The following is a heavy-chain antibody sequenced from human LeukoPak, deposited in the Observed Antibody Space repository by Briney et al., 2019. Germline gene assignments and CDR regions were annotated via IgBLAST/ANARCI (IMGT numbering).Heavy chain of an antibody. CDR3: ARVESSSWYSDY. J-gene: IGHJ4*02. D-gene: IGHD6-13*01. V-gene: IGHV4-34*01. CDR2: INHSGST. Sequence: PSETLSLTCAVYGGSFSGYYWSWIRQPPGKGLEWIGEINHSGSTNYNPSLKSRVTISVDTSKNQFSPKLSSVTAADTAVYYCARVESSSWYSDYWGQGTLVTVSS. CDR1: GGSFSGYY.